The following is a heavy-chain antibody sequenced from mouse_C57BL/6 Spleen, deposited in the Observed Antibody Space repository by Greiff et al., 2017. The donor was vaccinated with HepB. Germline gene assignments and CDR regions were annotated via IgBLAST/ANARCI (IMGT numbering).Heavy chain of an antibody. CDR2: INYDGSST. Sequence: EVKLMESEGGLVQPGSSMKLSCTASGFTFSDYYMAWVRQVPEKGLEWVANINYDGSSTYYLDSLKSRFIISRDNAKNILYLQMSSLKSEDTATYYCASLYYGNYVWFAYWGQGTLVTVSA. CDR3: ASLYYGNYVWFAY. J-gene: IGHJ3*01. CDR1: GFTFSDYY. V-gene: IGHV5-16*01. D-gene: IGHD2-1*01.